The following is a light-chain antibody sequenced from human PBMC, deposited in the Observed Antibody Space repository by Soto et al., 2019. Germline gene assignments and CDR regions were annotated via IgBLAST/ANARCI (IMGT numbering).Light chain of an antibody. V-gene: IGKV3-11*01. CDR3: QQRSNWPLT. J-gene: IGKJ4*01. CDR2: DAS. CDR1: QSVSIY. Sequence: IVLTQSPATLSLSPGERATLSCRASQSVSIYLAWYQHKPGQAPRLLIYDASNRATGIPARFSGSGSGTDFTLTISRLEPEDFAVYYCQQRSNWPLTFGGGTKVEIK.